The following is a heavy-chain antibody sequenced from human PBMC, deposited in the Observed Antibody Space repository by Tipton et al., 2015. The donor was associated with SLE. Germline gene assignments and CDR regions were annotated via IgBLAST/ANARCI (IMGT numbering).Heavy chain of an antibody. V-gene: IGHV4-39*01. J-gene: IGHJ4*02. D-gene: IGHD5-18*01. CDR1: GGSISSSSYY. Sequence: LRLSCTVPGGSISSSSYYWGWIRQPPGKGLEWIGSIYYSGSTYYNPSLKSRVTISVDTSKNQFSLKLSSVTAADTAVYYCARHVRVDTAKGYWGQGTLVTVSS. CDR2: IYYSGST. CDR3: ARHVRVDTAKGY.